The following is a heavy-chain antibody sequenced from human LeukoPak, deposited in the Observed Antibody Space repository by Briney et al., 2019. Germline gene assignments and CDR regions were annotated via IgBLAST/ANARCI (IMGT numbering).Heavy chain of an antibody. CDR1: GFTFSSYS. D-gene: IGHD3-9*01. Sequence: PGGSLRLSCAASGFTFSSYSMNWVRQAPGKGLEWVSYISSSSSTIYYADSVKGRFTISRDNAKNSLYLQMNSLRAEDTAVYYCARDPLSAYYDILTDDYWGQGTLVTVSS. CDR3: ARDPLSAYYDILTDDY. J-gene: IGHJ4*02. CDR2: ISSSSSTI. V-gene: IGHV3-48*01.